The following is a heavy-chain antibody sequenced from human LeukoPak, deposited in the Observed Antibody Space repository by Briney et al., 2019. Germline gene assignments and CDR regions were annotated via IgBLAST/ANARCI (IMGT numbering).Heavy chain of an antibody. D-gene: IGHD2-15*01. CDR1: GFTFNSYA. V-gene: IGHV3-23*01. J-gene: IGHJ4*02. CDR2: ITGGGDTT. CDR3: AKERSEVVVAATNY. Sequence: GGSLRLSCAASGFTFNSYAMTWVRQAPGKGLEWVSSITGGGDTTYYADSVRGRFTISRDNSKNTLSLQINSLRAEDTAVYYCAKERSEVVVAATNYWGQGTLVTVSS.